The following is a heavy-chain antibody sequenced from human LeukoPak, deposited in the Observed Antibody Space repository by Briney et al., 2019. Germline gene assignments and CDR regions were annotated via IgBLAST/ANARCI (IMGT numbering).Heavy chain of an antibody. V-gene: IGHV4-61*01. CDR1: GGSASSGSYY. D-gene: IGHD6-19*01. CDR2: IYYSGST. Sequence: SETLSLTCTVSGGSASSGSYYWSWIRQPPGKGLEWIGYIYYSGSTNYNPSLKSRVTISVDTSKNQFSLKLSSVTAADTAVYYCAREIAVAGIVVDYWGQGTLVTVSS. J-gene: IGHJ4*02. CDR3: AREIAVAGIVVDY.